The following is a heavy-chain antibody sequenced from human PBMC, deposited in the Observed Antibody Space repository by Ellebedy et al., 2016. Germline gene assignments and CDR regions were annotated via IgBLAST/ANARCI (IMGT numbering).Heavy chain of an antibody. D-gene: IGHD4-17*01. V-gene: IGHV1-18*01. CDR3: ARGGDYVGYFDY. Sequence: LQDRVTMTTDPSTSTAYMELRSLRSDDTAVYYCARGGDYVGYFDYWGQGTLVTVSS. J-gene: IGHJ4*02.